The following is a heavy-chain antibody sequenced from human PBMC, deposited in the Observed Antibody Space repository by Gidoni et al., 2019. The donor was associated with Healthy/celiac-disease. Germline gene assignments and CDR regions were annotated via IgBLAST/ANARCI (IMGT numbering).Heavy chain of an antibody. CDR3: ARLRVERGSYRYTRYLGIDY. D-gene: IGHD3-16*02. CDR2: IYYSGST. CDR1: GGSISSSSYY. V-gene: IGHV4-39*01. Sequence: QLQLQESGPGLVQPSETLSLTCTVSGGSISSSSYYWGWIRQPPGKGLEWIGSIYYSGSTYYNPSLKSRVTISVDTSKNQFSLKLSSVTAADTAVYYCARLRVERGSYRYTRYLGIDYWGQGTLVTVSS. J-gene: IGHJ4*02.